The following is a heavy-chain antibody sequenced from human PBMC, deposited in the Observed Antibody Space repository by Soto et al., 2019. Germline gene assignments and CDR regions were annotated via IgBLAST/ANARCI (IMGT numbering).Heavy chain of an antibody. J-gene: IGHJ5*02. Sequence: QVQLQESGPGLVKPSETLSLTCTVSGGSISSYYWSWIRQPPGKGLEWIGYIYYSGSTNYNPSLKSRGTISVDTSKSQFSLKLSSVTAADTGVYYCASSGWYGNWLDPCGQGTLVTVSS. D-gene: IGHD6-19*01. CDR1: GGSISSYY. CDR3: ASSGWYGNWLDP. CDR2: IYYSGST. V-gene: IGHV4-59*01.